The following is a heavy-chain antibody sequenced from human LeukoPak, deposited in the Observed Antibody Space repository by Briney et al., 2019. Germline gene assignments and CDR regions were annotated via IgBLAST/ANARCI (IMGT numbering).Heavy chain of an antibody. CDR3: ATGRPTTWIQLWALDY. Sequence: ASVKVSCKASGYTFTGYYMHWVRQAPGKGLEWMGGFDPEDGETIYAQKFQGRVTMTEDTSTDTAYMELSSLRSEDTAVYYCATGRPTTWIQLWALDYWGQGTLVTVSS. V-gene: IGHV1-24*01. D-gene: IGHD5-18*01. CDR1: GYTFTGYY. CDR2: FDPEDGET. J-gene: IGHJ4*02.